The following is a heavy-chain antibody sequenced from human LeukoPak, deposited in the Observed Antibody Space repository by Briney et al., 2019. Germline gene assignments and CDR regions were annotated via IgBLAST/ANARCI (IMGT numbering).Heavy chain of an antibody. V-gene: IGHV4-34*01. Sequence: PSETLPLTCAVYGGSFSGYYWSWIRQPPGKGLEWIGEINHSGSTNYNPSLKSRVTISVDTSKNQFSLKLSSVTAADTAVYYCARDSVDTAMVMDYWGQGTLVTVSS. CDR1: GGSFSGYY. D-gene: IGHD5-18*01. CDR2: INHSGST. J-gene: IGHJ4*02. CDR3: ARDSVDTAMVMDY.